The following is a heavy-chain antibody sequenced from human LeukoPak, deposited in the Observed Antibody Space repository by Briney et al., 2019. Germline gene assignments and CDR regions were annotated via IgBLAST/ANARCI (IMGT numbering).Heavy chain of an antibody. CDR1: GFTFSSYA. CDR2: ISYDGSNK. Sequence: GRSLRLSCAASGFTFSSYAMHWVRQAPGKGLDWVAVISYDGSNKYYADSVKGRFTISRDNSKNTLYLQMNSLRAEDTAVYYCASMATRYYFDYWGQGTLVTVSS. CDR3: ASMATRYYFDY. J-gene: IGHJ4*02. V-gene: IGHV3-30*04. D-gene: IGHD5-12*01.